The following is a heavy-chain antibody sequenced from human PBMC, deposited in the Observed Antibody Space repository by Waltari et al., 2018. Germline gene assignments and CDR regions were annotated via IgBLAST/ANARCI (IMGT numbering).Heavy chain of an antibody. V-gene: IGHV1-2*02. CDR1: GYTFTGYY. D-gene: IGHD3-9*01. CDR3: ARSVLRYFDWLPDYFDY. Sequence: QVQLVQSGAEVKKPGASVKVSCKASGYTFTGYYIHWVRQAPGQGLEWMGWINPNSGGTNYAQKFQGRVTMTRDTSISTAYMELSRLRSDDTAVYYCARSVLRYFDWLPDYFDYWGQGTLVTVSS. CDR2: INPNSGGT. J-gene: IGHJ4*02.